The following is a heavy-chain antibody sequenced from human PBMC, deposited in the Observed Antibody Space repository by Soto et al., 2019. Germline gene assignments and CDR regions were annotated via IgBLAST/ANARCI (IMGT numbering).Heavy chain of an antibody. CDR1: GGSISNYY. CDR3: ARHPYLIVVVEGGLRRDPQNWFDP. V-gene: IGHV4-59*04. Sequence: SETLSLTCTVSGGSISNYYWSWIRQPPGKGLEWIGYIYYSGSTYYNPSLKSRVTIFVDTSKNQFSLKLSSVTAADTAVYYCARHPYLIVVVEGGLRRDPQNWFDPWGQGTLVTVSS. CDR2: IYYSGST. D-gene: IGHD2-2*01. J-gene: IGHJ5*02.